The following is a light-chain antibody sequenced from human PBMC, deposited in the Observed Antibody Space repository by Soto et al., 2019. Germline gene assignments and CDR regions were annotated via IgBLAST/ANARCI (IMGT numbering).Light chain of an antibody. J-gene: IGKJ4*01. CDR2: DAS. V-gene: IGKV3-11*01. Sequence: EIVWTQSPATLSLSPGERATLSCRARQSVSSYLAWYQQKPGQAPRLLIYDASNRATGIPARFSGSGSGTDFTLTISSLEPEDFAVYYCQQRSNWPPLTFGGGTKVEIK. CDR1: QSVSSY. CDR3: QQRSNWPPLT.